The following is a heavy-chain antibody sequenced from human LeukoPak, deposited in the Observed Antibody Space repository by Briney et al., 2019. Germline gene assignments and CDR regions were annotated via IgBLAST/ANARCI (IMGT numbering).Heavy chain of an antibody. CDR1: GYTFTNYG. CDR3: ARWGLVAPGTYYYYYMDV. CDR2: INAYNGDT. D-gene: IGHD2-2*01. V-gene: IGHV1-18*01. Sequence: GASVKVSCEASGYTFTNYGVSWVRQAPGQGLEWMGWINAYNGDTHYAQNLQGRLTMTTDTSTSMAFMELRSLRPDDTAVYFCARWGLVAPGTYYYYYMDVWGRGTTVTVSS. J-gene: IGHJ6*03.